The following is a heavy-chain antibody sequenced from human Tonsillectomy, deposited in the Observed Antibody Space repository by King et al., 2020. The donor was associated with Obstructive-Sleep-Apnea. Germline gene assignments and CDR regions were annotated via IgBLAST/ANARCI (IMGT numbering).Heavy chain of an antibody. CDR1: GFTFSSYA. V-gene: IGHV3-64*01. D-gene: IGHD3-9*01. J-gene: IGHJ4*02. CDR3: ARDGSGYYDILTGYYRY. Sequence: VRLGESGWVLVQRGGSLGLSCAASGFTFSSYAMHWVRQAPGKGLEYCSAISSNGGSTYYANSVKGRFTISRDNSKNTLYLQMGSLRAEDMAVYYCARDGSGYYDILTGYYRYWGQGTLVTVSS. CDR2: ISSNGGST.